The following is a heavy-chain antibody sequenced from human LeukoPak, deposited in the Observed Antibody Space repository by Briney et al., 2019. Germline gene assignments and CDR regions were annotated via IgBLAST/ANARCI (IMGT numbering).Heavy chain of an antibody. V-gene: IGHV3-15*01. CDR3: TTDYYDSSGYRTLDY. D-gene: IGHD3-22*01. CDR1: GFTFSNAW. J-gene: IGHJ4*02. CDR2: IKSKTDGGTT. Sequence: GGSLRLSCAASGFTFSNAWMSWVRQAPGKGLELVGRIKSKTDGGTTDYAAPVKGRFTISRDDSKNTLYLQMNSLKTEDTAVYYCTTDYYDSSGYRTLDYWGQGTLVTVSS.